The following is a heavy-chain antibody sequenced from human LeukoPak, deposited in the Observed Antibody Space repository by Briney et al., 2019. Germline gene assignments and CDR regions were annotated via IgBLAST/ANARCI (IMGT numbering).Heavy chain of an antibody. D-gene: IGHD5-12*01. CDR1: GFTFSSYA. V-gene: IGHV3-30*04. CDR3: ARDWPGGYSGYAWWFDP. Sequence: GESLRLSCSASGFTFSSYAMHWVRQAPGKGLPGVAVISYDGSNKYYADSVQGRFSISRDNSKNTLYLQMNSLRAEDTAVYYCARDWPGGYSGYAWWFDPWGQGNLVTVSS. CDR2: ISYDGSNK. J-gene: IGHJ5*02.